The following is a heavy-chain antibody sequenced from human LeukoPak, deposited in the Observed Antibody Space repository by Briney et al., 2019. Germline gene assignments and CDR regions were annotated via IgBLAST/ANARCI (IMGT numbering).Heavy chain of an antibody. CDR2: ITSRGGSI. D-gene: IGHD4/OR15-4a*01. Sequence: PGGSLRLSCAASGFSLSDYYMSWIRQAPGKGLEWVSYITSRGGSIFYADSLKGRFIISRDNAKNSLFLQMNSLRADDTAVYYCGRDRGYGASHWGQGTLVTVSS. V-gene: IGHV3-11*04. J-gene: IGHJ4*02. CDR3: GRDRGYGASH. CDR1: GFSLSDYY.